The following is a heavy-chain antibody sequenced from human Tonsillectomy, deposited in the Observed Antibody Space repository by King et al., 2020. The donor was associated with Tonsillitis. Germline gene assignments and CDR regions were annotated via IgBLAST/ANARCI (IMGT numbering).Heavy chain of an antibody. J-gene: IGHJ3*02. Sequence: DVQLVESGGGLVKPGGSLRLSCATSGFTFKNYDMNWVRQAPGKGLEWVSSIRSSSRNMYYADSLKGRFTITRDNAKNSLYLQMNSLRAEDTAVYYCAKDKGAEYYVSGRGAFDMWGQGTMVIVSS. V-gene: IGHV3-21*03. CDR2: IRSSSRNM. CDR3: AKDKGAEYYVSGRGAFDM. CDR1: GFTFKNYD. D-gene: IGHD3-22*01.